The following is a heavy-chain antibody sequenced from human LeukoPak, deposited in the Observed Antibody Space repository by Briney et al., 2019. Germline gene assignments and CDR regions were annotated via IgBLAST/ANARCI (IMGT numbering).Heavy chain of an antibody. CDR2: ISSSSSYI. V-gene: IGHV3-21*04. J-gene: IGHJ4*02. D-gene: IGHD5-18*01. CDR3: AKDIGYSYGSTFDY. Sequence: PGGSLRLSCAASGFTFSSYSMNWVRQAPGKGLEWVSSISSSSSYIYYADSVKGRFTISRDNAKNSLYLQMNSLRVEDTAVYSCAKDIGYSYGSTFDYWGQGTLVTVSS. CDR1: GFTFSSYS.